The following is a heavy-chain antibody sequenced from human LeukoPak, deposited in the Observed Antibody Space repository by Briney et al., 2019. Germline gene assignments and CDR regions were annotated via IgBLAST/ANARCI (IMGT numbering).Heavy chain of an antibody. Sequence: GASVKVSCKASGYTFTGYYMHWVRQAPGQGLEWMGRINPNSGGTNYAQKFQGRVTMTRDTSISTAYMELSRLRSDDTAVYYCARALDREDTADTFDYWGQGTLVTVSS. D-gene: IGHD5-18*01. V-gene: IGHV1-2*06. CDR3: ARALDREDTADTFDY. CDR2: INPNSGGT. CDR1: GYTFTGYY. J-gene: IGHJ4*02.